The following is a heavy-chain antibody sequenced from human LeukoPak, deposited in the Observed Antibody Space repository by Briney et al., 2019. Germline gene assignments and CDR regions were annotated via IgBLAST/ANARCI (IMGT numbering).Heavy chain of an antibody. D-gene: IGHD3-10*01. J-gene: IGHJ4*02. V-gene: IGHV4-34*01. CDR3: ARGQAGLLSH. CDR1: GGSFSGYY. Sequence: PSETLSLTCAVYGGSFSGYYWSWIRQPPGKGLEWIGEINHSGSSNYNPSLMGRVTIAGDTSKNQFSLKLTSVTAADTAVCYCARGQAGLLSHWGQGTLVTVSS. CDR2: INHSGSS.